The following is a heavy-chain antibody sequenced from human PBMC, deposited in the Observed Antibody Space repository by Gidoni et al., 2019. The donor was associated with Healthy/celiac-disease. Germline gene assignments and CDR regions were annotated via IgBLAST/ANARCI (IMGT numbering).Heavy chain of an antibody. CDR1: GLPFADYG. V-gene: IGHV3-20*04. Sequence: EVQLVESGGGVVRPGGSLRLSCAASGLPFADYGMSWVRQAPGKGLEWVSGINWNGGSTGYADSVKGRFTISRDNAKNSLYLQMNSLRAEDTALYYCARSYDSSGYYYLHDAFDIWGQGTMVTVSS. CDR2: INWNGGST. J-gene: IGHJ3*02. D-gene: IGHD3-22*01. CDR3: ARSYDSSGYYYLHDAFDI.